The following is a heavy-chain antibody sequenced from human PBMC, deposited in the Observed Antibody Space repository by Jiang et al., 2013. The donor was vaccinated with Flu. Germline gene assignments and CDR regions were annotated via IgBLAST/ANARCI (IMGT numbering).Heavy chain of an antibody. Sequence: GPGLVKPSETLSLTCTVSGGSISSSSYYWGWIRQPPGKGLEWIGSIYYSGSTYYNPSLKSRVTISVDTSKNQFSLKLSSVTAADTAVYYCARIYDFWSGSYMDVWGKGTTVTVSS. CDR1: GGSISSSSYY. CDR3: ARIYDFWSGSYMDV. CDR2: IYYSGST. D-gene: IGHD3-3*01. V-gene: IGHV4-39*01. J-gene: IGHJ6*03.